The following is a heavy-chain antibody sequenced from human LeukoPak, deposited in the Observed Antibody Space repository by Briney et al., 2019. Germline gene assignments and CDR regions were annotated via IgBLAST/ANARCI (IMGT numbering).Heavy chain of an antibody. CDR2: IYHSGST. CDR3: ARVDTAMVYYYGMDV. J-gene: IGHJ6*04. D-gene: IGHD5-18*01. Sequence: SGTLSLTCAVSGGSISSSNWWSWVRQPPGKGLEWIGEIYHSGSTNYNPSLKSRVTISVDKSKNQFSLKLSSVTAADTAVYYCARVDTAMVYYYGMDVWGKGTTVTVPS. V-gene: IGHV4-4*02. CDR1: GGSISSSNW.